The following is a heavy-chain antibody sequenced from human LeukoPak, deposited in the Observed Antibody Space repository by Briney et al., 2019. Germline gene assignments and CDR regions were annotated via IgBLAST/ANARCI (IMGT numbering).Heavy chain of an antibody. V-gene: IGHV3-53*01. D-gene: IGHD3-10*01. J-gene: IGHJ4*02. Sequence: PGGSLRLSCAASGFTVSSNYMSWVRQAPGKGLEWVSVIYSGGSTYYADSVKGRFTISRDNSKNTLYLQMNSLRAEDTAVYYCASNSMVRGVITPGYWGQGTLVTVSS. CDR1: GFTVSSNY. CDR2: IYSGGST. CDR3: ASNSMVRGVITPGY.